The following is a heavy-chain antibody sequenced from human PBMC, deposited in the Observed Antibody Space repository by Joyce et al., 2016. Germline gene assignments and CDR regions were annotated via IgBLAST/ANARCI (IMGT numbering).Heavy chain of an antibody. D-gene: IGHD5-18*01. CDR2: ITHSGST. Sequence: QVQLQQWGAGLLKPSETLSLTCAVYGGSFSGYYWSWIRQVPGKGLEWIGEITHSGSTKYNPCLTSRVTISVDTSKNQFSLKLSSVTAADTAVYYCARGLRYSYGRYYYYMDVWGKGTTVTVSS. CDR1: GGSFSGYY. CDR3: ARGLRYSYGRYYYYMDV. V-gene: IGHV4-34*01. J-gene: IGHJ6*03.